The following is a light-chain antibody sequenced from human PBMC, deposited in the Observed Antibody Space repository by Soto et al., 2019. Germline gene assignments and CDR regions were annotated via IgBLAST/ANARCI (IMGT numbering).Light chain of an antibody. CDR2: AAS. J-gene: IGKJ3*01. Sequence: EIVLTQSPGTLSLSPGERATLSCRASQSVSSSYLAWYQQKPGQAPRLLIYAASSRATGIPDRFSGSGSGTAFTLTISRLEPEDFAVYYCQQYRSSPPTFTFGPGTKVDIK. V-gene: IGKV3-20*01. CDR1: QSVSSSY. CDR3: QQYRSSPPTFT.